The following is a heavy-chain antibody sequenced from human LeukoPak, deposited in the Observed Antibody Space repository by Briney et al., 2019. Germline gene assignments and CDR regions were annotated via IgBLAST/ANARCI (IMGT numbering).Heavy chain of an antibody. CDR2: IFSNDEK. CDR1: GFSLSNARMG. V-gene: IGHV2-26*01. CDR3: ARIRGLGVNWFDP. J-gene: IGHJ5*02. Sequence: SGPTLVNPTETLTLTCTVSGFSLSNARMGVSWIRQPPGKALEWLAHIFSNDEKSYSTSLKSRLTISKVTSKSQVVLTMTNMDPVDTATYYCARIRGLGVNWFDPWGQGTLVTVSS. D-gene: IGHD3-10*01.